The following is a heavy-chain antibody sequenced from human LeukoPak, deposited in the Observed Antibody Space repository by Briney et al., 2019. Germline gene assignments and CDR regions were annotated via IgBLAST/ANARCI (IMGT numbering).Heavy chain of an antibody. Sequence: GGSLRLSCAASGFTFSSYGMHWVRQAPGKGLEWVAVISYDGSNKYYADSVKGRFTISRDNSKNTLYLQMNSLRAEDTAVYYCAKIQRALWFGEAQYYFDYWGQGTLVTVSS. J-gene: IGHJ4*02. V-gene: IGHV3-30*18. CDR1: GFTFSSYG. CDR3: AKIQRALWFGEAQYYFDY. D-gene: IGHD3-10*01. CDR2: ISYDGSNK.